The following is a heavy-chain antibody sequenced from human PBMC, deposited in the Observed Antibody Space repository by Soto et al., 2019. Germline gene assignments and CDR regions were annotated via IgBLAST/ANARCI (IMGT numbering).Heavy chain of an antibody. CDR3: ARALGSSGYYYFSNFDD. Sequence: XSVKVCCKASGCTFTCYYMHLVRQAPGQGLEWMGWINPNSGGTNYAQKFQGRVTMTRDTSISTAYMELSRLRSDDTAVYYCARALGSSGYYYFSNFDDWGQGTLVTVSS. CDR1: GCTFTCYY. D-gene: IGHD3-22*01. J-gene: IGHJ4*02. CDR2: INPNSGGT. V-gene: IGHV1-2*02.